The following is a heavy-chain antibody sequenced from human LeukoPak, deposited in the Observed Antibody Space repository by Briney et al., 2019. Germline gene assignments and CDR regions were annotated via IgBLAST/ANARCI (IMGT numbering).Heavy chain of an antibody. Sequence: PGGSLRLSCVPSGFTFSTYEMSWVGQAPGKGLEWVSYISSSGSNIYYADSVKGRVTVSRDNAKNSLYLQMNSLRVEDTAVYYCARGRGWFGELTLARFDYWGQGTLVTVSS. J-gene: IGHJ4*02. CDR2: ISSSGSNI. CDR1: GFTFSTYE. V-gene: IGHV3-48*03. CDR3: ARGRGWFGELTLARFDY. D-gene: IGHD3-10*01.